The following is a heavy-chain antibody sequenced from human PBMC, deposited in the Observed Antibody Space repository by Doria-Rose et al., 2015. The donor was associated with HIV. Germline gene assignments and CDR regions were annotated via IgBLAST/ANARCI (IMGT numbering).Heavy chain of an antibody. J-gene: IGHJ4*02. CDR2: SFSDDDR. V-gene: IGHV2-26*01. D-gene: IGHD6-13*01. Sequence: QITLKESGPVLVKPTETLTLTCTVSGVSLSSPGMGVSWIRQPPGKALEWLANSFSDDDRSYHTSLKSRLTISRGHSKSQVVHTMTDMDPVDTATYYCARIKSSRWYHKYYFDYWGQGTLVIVSA. CDR1: GVSLSSPGMG. CDR3: ARIKSSRWYHKYYFDY.